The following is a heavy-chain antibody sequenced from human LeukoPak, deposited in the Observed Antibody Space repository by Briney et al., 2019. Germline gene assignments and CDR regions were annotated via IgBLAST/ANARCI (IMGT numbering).Heavy chain of an antibody. V-gene: IGHV3-43D*03. J-gene: IGHJ4*02. CDR3: AKGQLYYDILTGAFDFAY. Sequence: GGSLRLSCAASGFTFDDYDMHWVRQAPGKGLEWVSLISRDGGSIYYADSVKGRFTISRDNSKNSLYLQMNSLRAEDTALYYCAKGQLYYDILTGAFDFAYWGQGTLVTVSS. CDR1: GFTFDDYD. CDR2: ISRDGGSI. D-gene: IGHD3-9*01.